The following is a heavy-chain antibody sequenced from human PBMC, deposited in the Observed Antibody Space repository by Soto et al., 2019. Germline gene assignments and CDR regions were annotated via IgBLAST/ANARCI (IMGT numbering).Heavy chain of an antibody. CDR3: VRDFFTMPGIK. Sequence: EVQLVESGGGLAQPGGSLRLSCAASGFSFSDYYIHWVRQGPGKGLLWVSCISGDGSRTYYADSVKGRFTISRDNAKNTLYLQMNSLRDDGTAICYCVRDFFTMPGIKWGQGTLVSVSS. V-gene: IGHV3-74*01. J-gene: IGHJ4*02. D-gene: IGHD1-20*01. CDR1: GFSFSDYY. CDR2: ISGDGSRT.